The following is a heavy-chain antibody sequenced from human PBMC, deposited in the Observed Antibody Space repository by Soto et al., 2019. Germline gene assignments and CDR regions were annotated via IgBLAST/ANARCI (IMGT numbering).Heavy chain of an antibody. D-gene: IGHD3-10*01. V-gene: IGHV3-7*01. Sequence: GSLRLSCAASGLTFSSYWMTWVRQAPGKGLEWVANIKQDGSEKYYVDSVKGRFTISRDNAKNSLYLQMNNLRVEDTAVYYCARGEAIGDDPWGHGTLVTVSS. J-gene: IGHJ5*02. CDR1: GLTFSSYW. CDR3: ARGEAIGDDP. CDR2: IKQDGSEK.